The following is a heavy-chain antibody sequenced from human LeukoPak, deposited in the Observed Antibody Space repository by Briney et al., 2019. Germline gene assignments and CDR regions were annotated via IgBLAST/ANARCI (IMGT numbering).Heavy chain of an antibody. CDR3: ARHSHLYSPDGPLDF. CDR2: RFHSGGT. D-gene: IGHD6-13*01. Sequence: SETLSLTCTVSGGSISTNYRSWIRQPPGKGLEWIGYRFHSGGTNYNPSLKSRVTISVDTSKNQFSLKLSSVTAADTAVYFCARHSHLYSPDGPLDFWGQGTVVTVSS. CDR1: GGSISTNY. J-gene: IGHJ4*02. V-gene: IGHV4-59*08.